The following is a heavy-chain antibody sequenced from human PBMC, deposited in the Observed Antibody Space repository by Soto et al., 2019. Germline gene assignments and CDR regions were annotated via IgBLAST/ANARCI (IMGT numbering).Heavy chain of an antibody. CDR1: GGSISSYY. CDR2: IYYSGST. D-gene: IGHD2-15*01. Sequence: ETLSLTCTVSGGSISSYYWSWIRQPPGKGLEWIGYIYYSGSTNYNPSLKSRDTISVDTSKNQFSLKLSSVTAADTAVYYCARGKVVSGRGNRNYYYYYGMDVWGEGTTVTVSS. J-gene: IGHJ6*04. CDR3: ARGKVVSGRGNRNYYYYYGMDV. V-gene: IGHV4-59*01.